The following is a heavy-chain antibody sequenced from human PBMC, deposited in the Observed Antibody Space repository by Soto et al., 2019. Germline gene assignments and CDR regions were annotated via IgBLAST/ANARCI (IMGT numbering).Heavy chain of an antibody. Sequence: PGESLKISCKGSGYSFTSYWIGWVRQMPGKGLEWVAIIYPGDSITRYDSKTRYSPSFQGQVTISVDRSISTAYLQWSSLKASDTAIYYCARPGRYLYDSDDYYSYFDYCGKGTPVTVSS. CDR3: ARPGRYLYDSDDYYSYFDY. D-gene: IGHD3-22*01. J-gene: IGHJ4*02. CDR2: IYPGDSITRYDSKT. CDR1: GYSFTSYW. V-gene: IGHV5-51*01.